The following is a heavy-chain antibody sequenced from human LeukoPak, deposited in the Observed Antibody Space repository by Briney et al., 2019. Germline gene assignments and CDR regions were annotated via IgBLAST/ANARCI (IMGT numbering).Heavy chain of an antibody. V-gene: IGHV3-30*02. CDR2: IRYDGSNK. D-gene: IGHD6-6*01. Sequence: GGSLRLSCAASGFTFSSYGMHWVRQAPGKGLEWVAFIRYDGSNKYYADSVKGRFTISRDNSKNTLYLQINSLRAEDTAVYYCARDKGSLSSIAPRYYYMDVWGKGTTVTVSS. CDR1: GFTFSSYG. J-gene: IGHJ6*03. CDR3: ARDKGSLSSIAPRYYYMDV.